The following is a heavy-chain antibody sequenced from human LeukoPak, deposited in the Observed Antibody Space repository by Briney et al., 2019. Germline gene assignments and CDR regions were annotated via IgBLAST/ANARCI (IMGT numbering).Heavy chain of an antibody. CDR2: INHSGST. D-gene: IGHD1-26*01. V-gene: IGHV4-34*01. CDR1: GGSFSGYY. J-gene: IGHJ4*02. Sequence: PSETLSLTCTVYGGSFSGYYWSWIRQPPGKGLEWIGEINHSGSTNYNPSLKSRVTISVDTSKNQFSLKLSSVTAADTAVYYCATPSSGRGGEYFDYWGQGTLVTVSS. CDR3: ATPSSGRGGEYFDY.